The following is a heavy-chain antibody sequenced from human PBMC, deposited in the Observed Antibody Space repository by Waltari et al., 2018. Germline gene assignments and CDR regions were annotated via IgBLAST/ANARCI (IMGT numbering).Heavy chain of an antibody. V-gene: IGHV3-30-3*01. CDR2: ISYDGSNK. D-gene: IGHD1-1*01. CDR1: GFTFSSYA. J-gene: IGHJ4*02. CDR3: ARGTGVGDY. Sequence: QVQLVESGGGVVQPGRSLRLSCAASGFTFSSYAMHWVRQAPGKGLEWVEVISYDGSNKYYADSVKGRFTISRDNSKNTLYLQMNSLRAEDTAVYYCARGTGVGDYWGQGTLVTVSS.